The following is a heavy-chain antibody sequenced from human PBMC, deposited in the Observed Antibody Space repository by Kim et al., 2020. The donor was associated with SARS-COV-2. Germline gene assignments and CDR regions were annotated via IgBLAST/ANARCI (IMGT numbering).Heavy chain of an antibody. Sequence: SETLSLTCTVSGGTIGMSCYYWGWIPQPPGKELVWIGSIHHSGSTYYNPSLKSRITITVTTSGNQFSLRLNSVTATDTAGSYCPRTMVVMAVAIFDTRG. CDR3: PRTMVVMAVAIFDT. D-gene: IGHD6-19*01. V-gene: IGHV4-39*01. J-gene: IGHJ4*01. CDR2: IHHSGST. CDR1: GGTIGMSCYY.